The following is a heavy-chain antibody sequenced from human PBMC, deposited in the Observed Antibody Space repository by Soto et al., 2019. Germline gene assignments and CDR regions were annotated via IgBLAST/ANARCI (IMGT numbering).Heavy chain of an antibody. CDR2: SNADNGNT. V-gene: IGHV1-18*01. J-gene: IGHJ4*02. D-gene: IGHD6-13*01. Sequence: ASVKVSCKASGYTFTSYGISWVRQAPGQGLERMGWSNADNGNTKYSQKLQGRVTITRDTSASTAYMELRSLRSEDTAVYYCARGTRSGSWYPLFSWTDWGQGTMCTVSS. CDR1: GYTFTSYG. CDR3: ARGTRSGSWYPLFSWTD.